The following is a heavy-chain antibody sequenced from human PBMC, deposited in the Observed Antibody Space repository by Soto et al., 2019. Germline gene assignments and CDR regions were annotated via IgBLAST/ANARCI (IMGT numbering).Heavy chain of an antibody. CDR3: ATDRTPGSAALDI. D-gene: IGHD3-22*01. CDR1: GYTFTSSG. CDR2: ISAHNGNR. J-gene: IGHJ3*02. V-gene: IGHV1-18*01. Sequence: QAHLVQSGAEVKKPGASVNVSCKASGYTFTSSGISWVRQAPGHGPEWLGWISAHNGNRHKAQKFQDRITMTTDTSTSTAYMELRSLRSDDTAVYYCATDRTPGSAALDIRGQGTLVTVSS.